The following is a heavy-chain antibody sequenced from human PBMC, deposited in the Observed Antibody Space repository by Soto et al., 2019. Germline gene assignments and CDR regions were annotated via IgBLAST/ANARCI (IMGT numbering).Heavy chain of an antibody. J-gene: IGHJ4*02. CDR2: ISSSSSYI. CDR3: ARDDVSSSSPDLFDY. Sequence: EVQLVESGGGLVKPGGSLRLSCEASGFTFSSYSMNWVRQAPGKGLEWVSSISSSSSYIYYADSVKGRFTISRDNAKNSLYLQMNSLRAEDTAVYYCARDDVSSSSPDLFDYWGQGTLVTVSS. CDR1: GFTFSSYS. D-gene: IGHD6-6*01. V-gene: IGHV3-21*01.